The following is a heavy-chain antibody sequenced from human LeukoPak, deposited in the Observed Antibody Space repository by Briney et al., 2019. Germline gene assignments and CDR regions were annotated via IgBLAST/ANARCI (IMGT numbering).Heavy chain of an antibody. CDR3: ATTVTTGTDY. J-gene: IGHJ4*02. Sequence: PGGSLRLSCAASGFTSSSYAMSWVRQAPGKGLEWVAVISYDGSNKYYADSVKGRFTISRDNSKNTLYLQMNSLRAEDTAVYYCATTVTTGTDYWGQGTLVTVSS. CDR2: ISYDGSNK. CDR1: GFTSSSYA. V-gene: IGHV3-30*03. D-gene: IGHD4-17*01.